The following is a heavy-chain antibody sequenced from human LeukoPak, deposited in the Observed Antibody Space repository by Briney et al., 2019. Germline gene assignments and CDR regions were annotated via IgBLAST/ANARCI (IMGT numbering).Heavy chain of an antibody. CDR2: IGSSKTYI. J-gene: IGHJ4*02. CDR3: ARGYCSGTSCYMFDS. V-gene: IGHV3-21*01. Sequence: GGSLRLSCAGSGFNFIDNSMHWVRQAPGRGLEWVSSIGSSKTYIYYRDSVKGRFTISRDNAKNSLFLQMNSLRVEDTAVYFCARGYCSGTSCYMFDSWGQGTRVIVSS. D-gene: IGHD2-2*01. CDR1: GFNFIDNS.